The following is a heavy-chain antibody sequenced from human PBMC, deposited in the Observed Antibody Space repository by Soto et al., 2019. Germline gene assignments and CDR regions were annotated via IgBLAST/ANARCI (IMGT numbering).Heavy chain of an antibody. Sequence: GASVKVSCKASGYTFTSYDINWVRQATGQGLEWMGWMNPNSGNTGYAQKFQGRVTMTRNTSISTAYMELSSLRSEDTAVYYCARAVGVFGTIFGVVPRSYYRYIDVWGKGTTVTVSS. V-gene: IGHV1-8*01. D-gene: IGHD3-3*01. CDR3: ARAVGVFGTIFGVVPRSYYRYIDV. CDR1: GYTFTSYD. CDR2: MNPNSGNT. J-gene: IGHJ6*03.